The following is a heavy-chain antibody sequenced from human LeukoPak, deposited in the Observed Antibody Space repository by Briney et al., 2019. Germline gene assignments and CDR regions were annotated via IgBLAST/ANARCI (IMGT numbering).Heavy chain of an antibody. V-gene: IGHV3-21*01. CDR1: EFTFSGDT. D-gene: IGHD2-2*01. CDR2: MSSSGRDI. CDR3: ARGLTGYCSSTSCYEVDVPNWFDP. J-gene: IGHJ5*02. Sequence: PGGSLRLSCAASEFTFSGDTMNWVRQAPGEGLEWGSSMSSSGRDIKYADSVKGRFTITRDNANNSLYLQMNSLRAEDTAVYYCARGLTGYCSSTSCYEVDVPNWFDPWGQGTLVTVSS.